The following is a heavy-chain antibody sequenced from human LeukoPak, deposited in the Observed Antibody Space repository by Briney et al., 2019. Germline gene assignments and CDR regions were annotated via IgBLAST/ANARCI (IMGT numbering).Heavy chain of an antibody. V-gene: IGHV1-18*01. CDR3: AEYDYGSGSYGPFDY. D-gene: IGHD3-10*01. J-gene: IGHJ4*02. Sequence: GASVKVSCKASGYTFTSYGISWVRQAPGQGLEWMGWISAYNGNTNYAQKFQGRVTITTDKSTSTAYMELRSLRSEDTAVYYCAEYDYGSGSYGPFDYWGQGTLVTVSS. CDR1: GYTFTSYG. CDR2: ISAYNGNT.